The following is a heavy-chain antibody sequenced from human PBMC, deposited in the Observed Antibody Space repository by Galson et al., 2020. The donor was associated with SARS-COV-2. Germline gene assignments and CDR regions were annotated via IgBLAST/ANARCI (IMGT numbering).Heavy chain of an antibody. Sequence: SVKVSCKASGGTFSSYAISWVRQAPGQGLEWMGGIIPIFGTANYAQKFQGRVTITADESTSTAYMELSSLRSEDTAVYYCARASWGTVTSSPYYYYYMDVWGKGTTVTVSS. D-gene: IGHD4-17*01. CDR2: IIPIFGTA. J-gene: IGHJ6*03. V-gene: IGHV1-69*13. CDR3: ARASWGTVTSSPYYYYYMDV. CDR1: GGTFSSYA.